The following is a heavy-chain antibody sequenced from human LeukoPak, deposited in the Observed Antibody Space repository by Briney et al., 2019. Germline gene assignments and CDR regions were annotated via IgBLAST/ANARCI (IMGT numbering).Heavy chain of an antibody. V-gene: IGHV3-21*01. CDR2: ITSSSTYI. Sequence: AGGSLRLSCAASVFTVSNNYMSWVRQAPGKGREWGSSITSSSTYIYYADSVRGRFTISRDNAKNSLYLQMNSLRAEDTAVYYCARDSVRHLDYWGQGTLVTVSS. CDR1: VFTVSNNY. D-gene: IGHD5/OR15-5a*01. CDR3: ARDSVRHLDY. J-gene: IGHJ4*02.